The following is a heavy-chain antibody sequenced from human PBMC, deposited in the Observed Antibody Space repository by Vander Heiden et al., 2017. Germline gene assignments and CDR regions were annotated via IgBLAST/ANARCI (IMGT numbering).Heavy chain of an antibody. Sequence: QVQLQQWDAGLLKPSETLSVTCAVYGESLSGTYWSLIRQPPGTGLEWIGEINHSGSTNYNPSLKSRVTISADTSKNQFSLKLSSVTAADTAVYYCAREDIVTTGSGAFDVWDQGTMVTISS. D-gene: IGHD5-12*01. CDR2: INHSGST. V-gene: IGHV4-34*01. J-gene: IGHJ3*01. CDR3: AREDIVTTGSGAFDV. CDR1: GESLSGTY.